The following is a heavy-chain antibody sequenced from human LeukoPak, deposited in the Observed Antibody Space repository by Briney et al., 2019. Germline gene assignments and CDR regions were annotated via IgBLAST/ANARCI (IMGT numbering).Heavy chain of an antibody. CDR1: GFTFSNYA. D-gene: IGHD3-16*01. CDR2: IKHDGSEK. V-gene: IGHV3-7*01. CDR3: ARDPLSYLGEIDTSSYYFDY. Sequence: GGSLRLSCAASGFTFSNYAMTWVRQAPGRGLEWVANIKHDGSEKYYLDSVKGRFTVSRDNAKNSLFLQMNSLRVEDTAVYYCARDPLSYLGEIDTSSYYFDYWGQGTLATVSS. J-gene: IGHJ4*02.